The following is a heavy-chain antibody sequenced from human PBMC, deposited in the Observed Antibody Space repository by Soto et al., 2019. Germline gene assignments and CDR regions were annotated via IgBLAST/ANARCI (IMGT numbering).Heavy chain of an antibody. J-gene: IGHJ5*02. Sequence: KSSETLSLTCAVYGGSFSGYYWSWIRQPPGKGLEWIGEINHSGSTNYNPSLKSRVTISVDTSKNQFSLKLSSVTAADTAVYYCARGRATTVVTPALNWFDPWGQGTLVTVSS. CDR3: ARGRATTVVTPALNWFDP. CDR1: GGSFSGYY. CDR2: INHSGST. D-gene: IGHD4-17*01. V-gene: IGHV4-34*01.